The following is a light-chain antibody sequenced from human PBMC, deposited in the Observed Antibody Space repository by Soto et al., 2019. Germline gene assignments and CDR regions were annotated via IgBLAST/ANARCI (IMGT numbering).Light chain of an antibody. V-gene: IGKV1-5*03. J-gene: IGKJ2*01. CDR1: QSIGSW. Sequence: DNQMTQSPSTLSASVGDRVTITCRASQSIGSWLAWYKQTPGEAPKLLIYKASTLQSGVPSRFSGSGSGTEFTLSTSSLQPDDFVTYYCQQYNTYPSTFGQGTKLDIK. CDR2: KAS. CDR3: QQYNTYPST.